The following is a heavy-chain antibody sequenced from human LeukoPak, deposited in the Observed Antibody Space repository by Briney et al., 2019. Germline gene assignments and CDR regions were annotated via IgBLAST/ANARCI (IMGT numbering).Heavy chain of an antibody. CDR2: INHSGST. D-gene: IGHD3-10*01. Sequence: SETLSLTCAVYGGSFSGYYWSWIRQPPGKGLEWIGEINHSGSTNYNPSLKSRVTISVDTSKNQFSLKLSSVTAADTAVYYCARHSGSPVLSEFDYWGQGTLVTVSS. CDR1: GGSFSGYY. V-gene: IGHV4-34*01. CDR3: ARHSGSPVLSEFDY. J-gene: IGHJ4*02.